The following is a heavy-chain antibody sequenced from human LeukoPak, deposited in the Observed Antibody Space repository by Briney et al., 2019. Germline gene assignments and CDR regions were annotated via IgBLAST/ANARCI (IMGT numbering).Heavy chain of an antibody. Sequence: GGSLRLSCAASGFTFSSYAMRWVRQAPGKGLEWVSAISGSGGSTYYADSVKGRFTISRDNSKNTLYLQMNSLRAEDTAVYYCAKPLIYSSGWYWEGAFDIWGQGTMVTVSS. J-gene: IGHJ3*02. V-gene: IGHV3-23*01. D-gene: IGHD6-19*01. CDR3: AKPLIYSSGWYWEGAFDI. CDR1: GFTFSSYA. CDR2: ISGSGGST.